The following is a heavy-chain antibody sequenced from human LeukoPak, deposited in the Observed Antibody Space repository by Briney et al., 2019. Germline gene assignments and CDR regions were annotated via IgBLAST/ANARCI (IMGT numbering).Heavy chain of an antibody. CDR3: ARGLPFTMVRGVMNY. V-gene: IGHV4-30-2*01. CDR1: GGSISSGGYS. J-gene: IGHJ4*02. D-gene: IGHD3-10*01. Sequence: SQTLSLTCAVSGGSISSGGYSWSWIRQPPGKGLGWIGYIYHSGSTYYNPSLKSRVTISVDTSKNQFSLKLSSVTAADTAVYYCARGLPFTMVRGVMNYWGQGTLVTVSS. CDR2: IYHSGST.